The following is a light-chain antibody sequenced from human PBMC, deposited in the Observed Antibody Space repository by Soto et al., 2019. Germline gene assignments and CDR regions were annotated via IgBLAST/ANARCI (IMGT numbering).Light chain of an antibody. CDR3: QRYNDWPFA. V-gene: IGKV3-11*01. CDR2: GVS. Sequence: DIVLTQSPATLSLSPGDTVTLSCRASQSVCSFLAWYQQKPGQAPRLLMYGVSNRATGIPARFSGCGSGTDFTLTISSLQSEDSAFYFCQRYNDWPFASGGGTRLEI. CDR1: QSVCSF. J-gene: IGKJ2*01.